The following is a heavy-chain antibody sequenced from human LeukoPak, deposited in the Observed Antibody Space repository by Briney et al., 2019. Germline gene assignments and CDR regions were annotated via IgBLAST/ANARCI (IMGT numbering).Heavy chain of an antibody. Sequence: ASVKVSCKASGYTFTSYGISWVRQAPGQGLEWMGWISAYNGNTNYAQKLQGRVTMTTDTSTSTAYMELRSLRSEDTAVYYCARGTEWELPRDSYYGMDVWGQGTTVTVSS. CDR2: ISAYNGNT. V-gene: IGHV1-18*01. CDR1: GYTFTSYG. J-gene: IGHJ6*02. D-gene: IGHD1-26*01. CDR3: ARGTEWELPRDSYYGMDV.